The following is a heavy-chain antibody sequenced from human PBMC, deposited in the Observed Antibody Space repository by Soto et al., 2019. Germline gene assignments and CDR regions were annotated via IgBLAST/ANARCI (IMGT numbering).Heavy chain of an antibody. D-gene: IGHD2-2*01. CDR3: ARDIVVVPAYYYGMDV. V-gene: IGHV3-21*01. CDR1: GFTFSSYS. Sequence: KLSCAASGFTFSSYSMNWVRQAPGKGLEWVSSISSSSSYIYYADSVKGRFTISRDNAKNSLYLQMNSLRAEDTAVYYCARDIVVVPAYYYGMDVWRQGTTVTVSS. J-gene: IGHJ6*02. CDR2: ISSSSSYI.